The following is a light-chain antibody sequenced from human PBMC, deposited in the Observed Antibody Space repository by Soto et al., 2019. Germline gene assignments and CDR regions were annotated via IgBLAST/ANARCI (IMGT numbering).Light chain of an antibody. CDR2: DVS. CDR1: SSDVGGYNY. J-gene: IGLJ2*01. CDR3: NSYTSSSTLV. V-gene: IGLV2-14*01. Sequence: QSALTQPASVSGSPGQSFTISCTGTSSDVGGYNYVSWYQQHPGKAPKLMIYDVSNRPSGVSNRCSGSKSGTTASLTISGLQAEDEAAYYCNSYTSSSTLVFGGGTKLTVL.